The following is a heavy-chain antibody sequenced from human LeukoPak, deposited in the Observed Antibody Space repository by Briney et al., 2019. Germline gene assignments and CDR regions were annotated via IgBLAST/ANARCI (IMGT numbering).Heavy chain of an antibody. Sequence: AGGSLRLSCAGSGFPFSGYSMNWVRQTPGKGLEWVSSMSILSGITYYAESVKGRFTVSRDNAKNLLHLQMNSLRVKDTAIYYCAREFEYSTSGAGYWGQGTLVTVSS. CDR1: GFPFSGYS. CDR3: AREFEYSTSGAGY. J-gene: IGHJ4*02. V-gene: IGHV3-21*01. CDR2: MSILSGIT. D-gene: IGHD6-6*01.